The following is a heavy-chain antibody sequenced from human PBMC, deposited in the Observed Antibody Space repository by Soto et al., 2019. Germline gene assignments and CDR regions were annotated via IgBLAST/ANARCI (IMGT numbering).Heavy chain of an antibody. CDR1: GYTFTSYD. Sequence: ASVKVSCKASGYTFTSYDINWVRQATGQGLEWMGWMNPNSGNTGYAQKFQGRVTMTRNTSISTAYMELSSLRSEDTAVYYCARLGWFGELPKDYYYYYYMDVWGKGTTVPVSS. J-gene: IGHJ6*03. CDR2: MNPNSGNT. CDR3: ARLGWFGELPKDYYYYYYMDV. D-gene: IGHD3-10*01. V-gene: IGHV1-8*01.